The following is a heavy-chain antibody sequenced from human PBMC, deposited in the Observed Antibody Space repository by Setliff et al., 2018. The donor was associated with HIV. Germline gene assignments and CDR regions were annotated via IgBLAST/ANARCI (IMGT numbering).Heavy chain of an antibody. D-gene: IGHD3-9*01. Sequence: SETLSLTCTVSGGSISSGDYYWSWIRQPPGKGLEWIGYIYYSGSTYYNPSLKSRVTISADTSKNQFSLKLSSVTAADTAVYYCARVATGPESFDIWGQGTMVTVSS. J-gene: IGHJ3*02. CDR1: GGSISSGDYY. V-gene: IGHV4-30-4*08. CDR3: ARVATGPESFDI. CDR2: IYYSGST.